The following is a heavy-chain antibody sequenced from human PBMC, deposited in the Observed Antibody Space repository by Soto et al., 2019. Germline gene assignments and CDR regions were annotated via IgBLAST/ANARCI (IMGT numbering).Heavy chain of an antibody. CDR3: ARDVVVVPAAIHWFDP. CDR1: GFTFSSYS. CDR2: ISSSSSYI. D-gene: IGHD2-2*01. V-gene: IGHV3-21*01. J-gene: IGHJ5*02. Sequence: GGSLRLCCAASGFTFSSYSMNWVRQAPGKGLEWVSSISSSSSYIYYADSVKGRFTISRDNAKNSLYLQMNSLRAEDTAVYYCARDVVVVPAAIHWFDPWGQGTLVTVSS.